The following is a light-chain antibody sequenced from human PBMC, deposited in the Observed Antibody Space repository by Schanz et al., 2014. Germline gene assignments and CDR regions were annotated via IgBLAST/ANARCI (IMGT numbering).Light chain of an antibody. J-gene: IGLJ2*01. CDR2: AVT. CDR3: YTYTYSTPVV. V-gene: IGLV2-11*01. Sequence: QSALTQPRSVSGSPGQSVTISCIGTTSDVGGYNYVSWYQQHPGKAPKLMIYAVTKRPSGVPDRFSGSKSGNTASLTISGLQAEDEADYYCYTYTYSTPVVFGGGTKLTVL. CDR1: TSDVGGYNY.